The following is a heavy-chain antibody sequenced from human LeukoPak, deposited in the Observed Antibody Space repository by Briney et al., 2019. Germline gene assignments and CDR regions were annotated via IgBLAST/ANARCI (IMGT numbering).Heavy chain of an antibody. CDR3: AKASDSSSGYLFDY. CDR1: GFTFSDYY. V-gene: IGHV3-11*01. Sequence: PGGSLRLSCAASGFTFSDYYMSWIRQAPGKGLEWVSYISSSGSTIYYADSVKGRFTISRDNAKNSLYLQMNSLRSEAAAVYYCAKASDSSSGYLFDYWGQGTLVTVSS. D-gene: IGHD6-13*01. J-gene: IGHJ4*02. CDR2: ISSSGSTI.